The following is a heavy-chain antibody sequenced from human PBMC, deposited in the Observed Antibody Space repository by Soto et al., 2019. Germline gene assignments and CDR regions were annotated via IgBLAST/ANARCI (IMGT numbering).Heavy chain of an antibody. J-gene: IGHJ6*03. CDR2: IIPILGIA. Sequence: SVKVSCKASGGTFSSYTISWVRQAPGQGLEWMGRIIPILGIANYAQKFQGRVTVTADKPTSTAYMELSSLRSEDTAVYYCARIPTVTSYPNYYYYYMDVWGKGTTVTVSS. V-gene: IGHV1-69*02. CDR1: GGTFSSYT. CDR3: ARIPTVTSYPNYYYYYMDV. D-gene: IGHD4-17*01.